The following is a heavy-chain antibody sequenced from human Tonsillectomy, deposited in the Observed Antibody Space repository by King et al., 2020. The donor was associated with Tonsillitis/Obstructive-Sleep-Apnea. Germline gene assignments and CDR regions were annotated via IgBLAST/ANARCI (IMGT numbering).Heavy chain of an antibody. J-gene: IGHJ4*02. D-gene: IGHD1-14*01. CDR1: GFTFSDHY. Sequence: VQLVESGGGLVQPGGSLRLSCAASGFTFSDHYMDWVRQAPGKGLEWVGRTRNKAHSYTTEYAASVKGRFTISRDDSENSLYLQMNILKTEDTAVYYCARVRTSSPVYNLDYWGQGTLVTVSS. CDR3: ARVRTSSPVYNLDY. V-gene: IGHV3-72*01. CDR2: TRNKAHSYTT.